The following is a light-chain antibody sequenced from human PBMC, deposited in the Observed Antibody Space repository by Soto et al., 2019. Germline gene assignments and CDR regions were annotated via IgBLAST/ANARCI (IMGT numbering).Light chain of an antibody. CDR1: QSVSSS. V-gene: IGKV3-15*01. J-gene: IGKJ5*01. Sequence: EIVLTQSPATLSVSPGETAALSCRASQSVSSSVAWYQQKPGRAPRLLISGASTRATGIPARFSGSGSGTDFTLTISSLQSDDVAVYYCQQYYDTHITFGQGTRLEIK. CDR2: GAS. CDR3: QQYYDTHIT.